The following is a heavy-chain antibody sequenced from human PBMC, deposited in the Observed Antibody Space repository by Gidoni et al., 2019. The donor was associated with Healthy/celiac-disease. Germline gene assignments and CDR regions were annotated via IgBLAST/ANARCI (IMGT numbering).Heavy chain of an antibody. D-gene: IGHD3-3*01. V-gene: IGHV3-23*01. CDR3: AKDLSDFWSGYYPPGDWFDP. Sequence: GRFTISRDNSKNTLYLQMNSLRAEDTAVYYCAKDLSDFWSGYYPPGDWFDPWGQGTLVTVSS. J-gene: IGHJ5*02.